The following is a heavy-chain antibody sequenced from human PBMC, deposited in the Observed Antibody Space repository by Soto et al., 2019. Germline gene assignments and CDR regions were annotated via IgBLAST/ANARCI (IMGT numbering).Heavy chain of an antibody. V-gene: IGHV3-23*01. D-gene: IGHD3-22*01. J-gene: IGHJ4*02. Sequence: GGSLRLSCAASGFTFSSYAMSWVRQAPGKGLEWVSIISAGGDAYYADSVKGRFTISRDNSKNTLYLQMNSLRAEDTAVYYCAKKSSGSYPFDSWGQGTLVTVSS. CDR2: ISAGGDA. CDR3: AKKSSGSYPFDS. CDR1: GFTFSSYA.